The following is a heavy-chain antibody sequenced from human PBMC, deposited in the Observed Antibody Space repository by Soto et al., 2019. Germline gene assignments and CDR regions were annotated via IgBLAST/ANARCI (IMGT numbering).Heavy chain of an antibody. CDR1: GGSISTRSYY. CDR3: YADPNAVMDV. Sequence: PSETLSLTCTVSGGSISTRSYYWGWIRQPPGKGLEWIASIYYSGNTYYNPSLKSRVTVSVDTSKNQFSLKLSSVTAADTAVHYCYADPNAVMDVWGQGTTVTVSS. V-gene: IGHV4-39*01. J-gene: IGHJ6*02. CDR2: IYYSGNT.